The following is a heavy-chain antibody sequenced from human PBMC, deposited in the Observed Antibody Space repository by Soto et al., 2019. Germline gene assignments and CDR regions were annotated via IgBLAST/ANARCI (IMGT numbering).Heavy chain of an antibody. CDR2: MNMDGNRI. CDR3: VRWDGERYVGHGCLGLH. CDR1: GFTFSSYW. V-gene: IGHV3-74*01. J-gene: IGHJ4*02. Sequence: EVQLVESGGGLVQPGGSLRLSCAASGFTFSSYWMHWVRQAPGKGLEWVSRMNMDGNRISYVDSVKGRCTISRDNAKSRFYMAMSGASFQDKAFYYCVRWDGERYVGHGCLGLHWGQGSLVTVSS. D-gene: IGHD2-21*01.